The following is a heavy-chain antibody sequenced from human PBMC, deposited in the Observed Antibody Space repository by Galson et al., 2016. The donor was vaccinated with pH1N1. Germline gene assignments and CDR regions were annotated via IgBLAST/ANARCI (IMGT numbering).Heavy chain of an antibody. CDR1: Y. Sequence: YWSWIRQSPGRGLEWLGYSYYTGHTDYNPSLKSRVTISVHTSKSQFSLKMTSVTAADTGTYYCARGGGAFRHYFDSWGQGILVSVSS. CDR3: ARGGGAFRHYFDS. CDR2: SYYTGHT. V-gene: IGHV4-59*01. D-gene: IGHD1-26*01. J-gene: IGHJ4*02.